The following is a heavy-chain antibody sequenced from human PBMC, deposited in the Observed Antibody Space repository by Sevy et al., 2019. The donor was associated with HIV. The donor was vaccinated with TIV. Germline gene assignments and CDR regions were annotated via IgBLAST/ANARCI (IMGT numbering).Heavy chain of an antibody. Sequence: GGSLRLSCAASGFTFSTYAMSWVRQAPGKGLEWVSGISGSSWNTYCAGSVKGRFTISRDNSKNTLYLQMDSLRVEDTAVYYCAKESPGYNYDSSGSLDYWGQGTLVTVSS. J-gene: IGHJ4*02. CDR1: GFTFSTYA. D-gene: IGHD3-22*01. V-gene: IGHV3-23*01. CDR3: AKESPGYNYDSSGSLDY. CDR2: ISGSSWNT.